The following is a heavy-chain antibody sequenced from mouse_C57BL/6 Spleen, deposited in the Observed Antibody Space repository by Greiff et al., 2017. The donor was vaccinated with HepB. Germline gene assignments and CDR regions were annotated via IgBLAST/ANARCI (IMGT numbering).Heavy chain of an antibody. Sequence: VQLQQSGPGLVKPSQSLSLTCSVTGYSITSGYYWNWIRQFPGNKLEWMGYISYDGSNNYNPSLKNRISITRDTSKNQFFLKLNSVTTEDTATYYCAIVNWDVGEFAYWGQGTLVTVSA. D-gene: IGHD4-1*01. CDR3: AIVNWDVGEFAY. V-gene: IGHV3-6*01. J-gene: IGHJ3*01. CDR1: GYSITSGYY. CDR2: ISYDGSN.